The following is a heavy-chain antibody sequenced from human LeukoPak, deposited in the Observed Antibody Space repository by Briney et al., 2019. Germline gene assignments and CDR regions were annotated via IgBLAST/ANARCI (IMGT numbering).Heavy chain of an antibody. J-gene: IGHJ4*02. CDR1: GGTFSSYA. CDR2: IIAYNGNT. Sequence: ASVKVSCKASGGTFSSYAISWVRQAPGQGLEWMGGIIAYNGNTNYAQKLQGRVTMTTDTSTSTAYMELRSLRSDDTAVYYCARDIVVVVAVTSFDYWGQGTLVTVSS. V-gene: IGHV1-18*01. CDR3: ARDIVVVVAVTSFDY. D-gene: IGHD2-15*01.